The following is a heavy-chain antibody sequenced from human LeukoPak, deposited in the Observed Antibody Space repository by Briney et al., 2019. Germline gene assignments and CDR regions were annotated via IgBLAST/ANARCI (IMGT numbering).Heavy chain of an antibody. CDR3: ARGTYYDFWSGSALDY. CDR1: GDSISSRSYY. J-gene: IGHJ4*02. CDR2: IYYSGST. V-gene: IGHV4-39*01. Sequence: SETLSLTCTVSGDSISSRSYYWGWIRQPPGKGLEWIGSIYYSGSTYYNPSLKSRVTISVDTSKNQFSLNLSSVTAADTAVYYCARGTYYDFWSGSALDYWGQGTLVTVSS. D-gene: IGHD3-3*01.